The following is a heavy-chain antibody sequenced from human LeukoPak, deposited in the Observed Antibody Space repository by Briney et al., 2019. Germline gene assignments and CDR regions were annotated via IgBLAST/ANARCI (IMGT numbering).Heavy chain of an antibody. Sequence: GGSLRLFCAASGFTFSSYAMSWVRQAPGKGLEWVSAISGSGGSTYYADSVKGRFTISRDNSKNTLYLQMNSLRAEDTAVYYCAKGGVGGSASTFDYWGQGTLVTVSS. CDR2: ISGSGGST. CDR3: AKGGVGGSASTFDY. J-gene: IGHJ4*02. D-gene: IGHD4-23*01. CDR1: GFTFSSYA. V-gene: IGHV3-23*01.